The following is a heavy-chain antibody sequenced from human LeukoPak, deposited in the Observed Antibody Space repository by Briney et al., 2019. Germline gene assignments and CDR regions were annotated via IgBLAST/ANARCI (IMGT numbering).Heavy chain of an antibody. CDR3: ARGVGYYSDSSGYQYAFDI. J-gene: IGHJ3*02. CDR2: IYTSGST. Sequence: SETLSLTCTVSGGSISSYYWSWIRQPAGKGLEWIGRIYTSGSTNYNPSLKSRVTMSVDTSKNQFSLKLSSVTAADTAVYYCARGVGYYSDSSGYQYAFDIWGQGTMVTVSS. D-gene: IGHD3-22*01. CDR1: GGSISSYY. V-gene: IGHV4-4*07.